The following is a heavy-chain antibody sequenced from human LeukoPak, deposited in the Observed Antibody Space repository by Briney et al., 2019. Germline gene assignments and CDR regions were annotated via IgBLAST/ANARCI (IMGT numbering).Heavy chain of an antibody. D-gene: IGHD6-13*01. CDR3: AFTLGIAAKDFDY. J-gene: IGHJ4*03. CDR2: LYGGGST. CDR1: GFTVSSNY. Sequence: GGSLRLSCAASGFTVSSNYMSWVRQAPGKGLEWVSDLYGGGSTSYADSVKGRFTIPRHTSTNTPYRHMNNLRAEHAAMYYCAFTLGIAAKDFDYWGDGTPVTASS. V-gene: IGHV3-53*01.